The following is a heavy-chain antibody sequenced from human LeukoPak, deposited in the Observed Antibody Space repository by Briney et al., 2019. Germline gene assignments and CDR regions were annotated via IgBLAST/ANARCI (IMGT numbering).Heavy chain of an antibody. V-gene: IGHV1-18*01. J-gene: IGHJ5*02. CDR1: GYTFTSYG. CDR3: ARGPEQTAAVDNWFDP. D-gene: IGHD6-13*01. Sequence: GASVKVSCKASGYTFTSYGISWVRQAPGQGLEWMGWISAYNGNTNYAQKLQGRVTMTRDTSISTAYMELSRLRSDDTAVYYCARGPEQTAAVDNWFDPWGQGTLVTVSS. CDR2: ISAYNGNT.